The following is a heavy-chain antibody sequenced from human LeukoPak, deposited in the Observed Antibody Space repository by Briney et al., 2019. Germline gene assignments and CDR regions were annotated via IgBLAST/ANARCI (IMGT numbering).Heavy chain of an antibody. J-gene: IGHJ2*01. V-gene: IGHV4-59*01. CDR3: ARDPVDQPYWFFDL. Sequence: PSETLSLTCTVSGGSINSYYWSWIRQPPGKGLEWIGYIYYSGSTNYNPSLKSRVTISVDTSKKEFSLKLSSVTAADTAVYYCARDPVDQPYWFFDLWGRGTLVTVS. CDR1: GGSINSYY. D-gene: IGHD2-2*01. CDR2: IYYSGST.